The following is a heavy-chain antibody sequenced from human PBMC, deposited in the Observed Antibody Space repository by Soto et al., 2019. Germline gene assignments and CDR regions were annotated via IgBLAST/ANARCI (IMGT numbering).Heavy chain of an antibody. CDR2: ISAYNGNT. CDR1: GYTFTSYG. J-gene: IGHJ4*02. CDR3: ARDLSIGKFGGVIDIHGY. V-gene: IGHV1-18*04. Sequence: ASVKVSCKASGYTFTSYGISWVRQAPGQGLEWMGWISAYNGNTNYAQKLQGRVTMTTDTSTSTAYMELRSLRSDDTAVYYCARDLSIGKFGGVIDIHGYWGQGNLVTVSS. D-gene: IGHD3-16*02.